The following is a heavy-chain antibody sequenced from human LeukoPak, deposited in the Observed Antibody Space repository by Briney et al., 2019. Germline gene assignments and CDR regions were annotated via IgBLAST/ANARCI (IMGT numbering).Heavy chain of an antibody. Sequence: GGSLRLSCAASGFTFSSYAMSWVRQAPGKGLEWVSAISGSGGSTYSADSVKGRFTISRDNCMNSLYLQVNSLRAEYTAIYYCAKDLAYDSTGPLDYWGQGTLVTVSS. D-gene: IGHD3-22*01. CDR1: GFTFSSYA. V-gene: IGHV3-23*01. J-gene: IGHJ4*02. CDR3: AKDLAYDSTGPLDY. CDR2: ISGSGGST.